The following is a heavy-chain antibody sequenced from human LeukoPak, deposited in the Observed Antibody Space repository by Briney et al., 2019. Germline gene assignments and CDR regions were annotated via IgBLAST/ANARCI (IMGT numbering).Heavy chain of an antibody. CDR2: IRYDGSNK. Sequence: GGSLRLSCAASGFTFSSYGMHWVRQAPGKGLEWVAFIRYDGSNKYYADSVKGRFTISRDNSKNTLYLQMNSLRAEDTAVYYCAKDEGYCSSISCSSYYYYYYMDVWGKGTTVTVSS. CDR3: AKDEGYCSSISCSSYYYYYYMDV. V-gene: IGHV3-30*02. CDR1: GFTFSSYG. J-gene: IGHJ6*03. D-gene: IGHD2-2*01.